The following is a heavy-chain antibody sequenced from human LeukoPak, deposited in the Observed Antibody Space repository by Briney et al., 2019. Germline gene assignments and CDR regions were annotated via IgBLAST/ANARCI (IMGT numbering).Heavy chain of an antibody. CDR2: ISYGGSNK. V-gene: IGHV3-30-3*01. D-gene: IGHD3-22*01. J-gene: IGHJ4*02. Sequence: GGSLRLSCAASGFAFSSYAMHWVRQALGKGLEWVAVISYGGSNKYYADSVKGRFTISRDNSKNTLYLQMNSLRAEDTAVYYCAREDAYYDSRAFDYWGQGTLVTVSS. CDR1: GFAFSSYA. CDR3: AREDAYYDSRAFDY.